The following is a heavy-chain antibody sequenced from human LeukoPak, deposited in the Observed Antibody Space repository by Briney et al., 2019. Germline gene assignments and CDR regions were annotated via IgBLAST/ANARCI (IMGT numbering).Heavy chain of an antibody. CDR1: GGSISSGGYY. CDR3: ATSSGGAPLLFDY. CDR2: IYYSGST. V-gene: IGHV4-31*03. Sequence: PSETLSLTCTVSGGSISSGGYYWSWIRQHPGKGLEWIGYIYYSGSTYYNPSLKSRVTISVDTSKNQFSLKLSSVTAADTAVYYCATSSGGAPLLFDYWGQGTLVTVSS. J-gene: IGHJ4*02. D-gene: IGHD3-10*01.